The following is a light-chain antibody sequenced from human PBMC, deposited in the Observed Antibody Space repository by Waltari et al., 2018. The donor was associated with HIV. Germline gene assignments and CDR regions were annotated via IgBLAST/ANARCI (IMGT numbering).Light chain of an antibody. Sequence: YMLTQPPSVSAAPGETARISCGGTNIGGKSVHWYQRKPGRAPVLVVYDDDDRPSGIPDRFSGSSSGNTATLSISRVAAGDEADYFCQVWDTSSDHRVFGGGTKLTVL. CDR2: DDD. CDR3: QVWDTSSDHRV. J-gene: IGLJ3*02. V-gene: IGLV3-21*02. CDR1: NIGGKS.